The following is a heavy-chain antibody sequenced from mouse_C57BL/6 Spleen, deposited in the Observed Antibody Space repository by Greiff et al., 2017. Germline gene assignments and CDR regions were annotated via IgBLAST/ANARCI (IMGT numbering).Heavy chain of an antibody. CDR1: GFNIKDYY. Sequence: VQLQQSGAELVKPGASVKLSCTASGFNIKDYYMHWVKQRTEQGLEWIGRIDPEDGETKYAPKFPGKATITADTSSNTAYLQLSSLTSEDTAVYYCASYYGNYVWFAYWGQGTLVTVSA. CDR3: ASYYGNYVWFAY. V-gene: IGHV14-2*01. CDR2: IDPEDGET. J-gene: IGHJ3*01. D-gene: IGHD2-1*01.